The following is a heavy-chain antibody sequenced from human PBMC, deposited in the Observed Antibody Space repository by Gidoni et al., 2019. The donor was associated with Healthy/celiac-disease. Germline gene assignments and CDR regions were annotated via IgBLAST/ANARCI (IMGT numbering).Heavy chain of an antibody. CDR2: IYYSGST. Sequence: QLQLQESGPGLVKPSETLSLICTVSGGSISSSSYYWGWIRQPPGKGLEWIGSIYYSGSTYYNPSLKSRVTISVDTSKNQFSLKLSSVTAADTAVYYCARLSATVVVFYFDYWGQGTLVTVSS. V-gene: IGHV4-39*01. CDR1: GGSISSSSYY. CDR3: ARLSATVVVFYFDY. D-gene: IGHD3-22*01. J-gene: IGHJ4*02.